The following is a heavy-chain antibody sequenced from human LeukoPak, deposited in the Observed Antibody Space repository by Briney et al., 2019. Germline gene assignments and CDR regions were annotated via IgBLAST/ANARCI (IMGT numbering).Heavy chain of an antibody. CDR3: TTGYSSSWYNYYYYYGMDV. V-gene: IGHV3-15*01. CDR1: GFTFSNAW. D-gene: IGHD6-13*01. J-gene: IGHJ6*02. Sequence: GGSLRLSCAASGFTFSNAWMSWVRQAPGKGLEWVGRIKSKTDGGTTDYAAPVRGRFTISRDDSKNTPYLQMNSLKTEDTAVYYCTTGYSSSWYNYYYYYGMDVWGQGTTVTVSS. CDR2: IKSKTDGGTT.